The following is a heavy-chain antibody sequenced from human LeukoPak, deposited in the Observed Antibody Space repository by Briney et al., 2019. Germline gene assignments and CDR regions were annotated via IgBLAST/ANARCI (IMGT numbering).Heavy chain of an antibody. Sequence: PSETLSLTCTVSGGSISSGDYYWRWIRQPPGEGLEWIGYIYYSGSTYYNPSLKSRVTISVDTSKNQFSLKLSSVTAADTAVYYCARESGYYGSGSYYRLIDYWGQGTLVTVSS. CDR2: IYYSGST. V-gene: IGHV4-30-4*01. CDR1: GGSISSGDYY. J-gene: IGHJ4*02. D-gene: IGHD3-10*01. CDR3: ARESGYYGSGSYYRLIDY.